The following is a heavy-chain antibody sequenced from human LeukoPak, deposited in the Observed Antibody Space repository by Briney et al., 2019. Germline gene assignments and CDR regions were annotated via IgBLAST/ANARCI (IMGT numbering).Heavy chain of an antibody. D-gene: IGHD6-13*01. Sequence: GGSLRLSCVVSGIPFSDYYMNWFRQTPGKGLEWISYISAGSSYTDYADSVKGRFTISRDNAQNALFLQMNRLRVEDTAVYYCAAGTAADYWGQGTLVTVSS. J-gene: IGHJ4*02. V-gene: IGHV3-11*03. CDR3: AAGTAADY. CDR1: GIPFSDYY. CDR2: ISAGSSYT.